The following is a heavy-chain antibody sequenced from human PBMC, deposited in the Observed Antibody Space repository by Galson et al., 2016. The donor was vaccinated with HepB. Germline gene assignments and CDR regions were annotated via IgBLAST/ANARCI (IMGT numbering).Heavy chain of an antibody. CDR3: ARDLHSGAYTFDY. CDR2: ISSSSGVL. Sequence: SLRLSCAASGFPFNTYAMTWVRQAPGKGLEWVSYISSSSGVLYYADSVKGRFTISRDNAKNSLYLQMNSLRDEDTAVYYCARDLHSGAYTFDYWGQGTLVTVSS. V-gene: IGHV3-48*02. J-gene: IGHJ4*02. D-gene: IGHD1-26*01. CDR1: GFPFNTYA.